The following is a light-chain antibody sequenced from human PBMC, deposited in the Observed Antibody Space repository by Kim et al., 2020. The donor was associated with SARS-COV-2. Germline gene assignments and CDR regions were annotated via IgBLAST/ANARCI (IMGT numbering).Light chain of an antibody. CDR2: ETS. CDR1: QSVTGR. V-gene: IGKV3-11*01. Sequence: FSPGDRAALPGRASQSVTGRVSWYQQRPGQAPRLLIYETSNRATGIPARFSGRGSGTDFTLPISSREPEEFAVYYRQQRRSWPLTFGGGTKVDIK. J-gene: IGKJ4*01. CDR3: QQRRSWPLT.